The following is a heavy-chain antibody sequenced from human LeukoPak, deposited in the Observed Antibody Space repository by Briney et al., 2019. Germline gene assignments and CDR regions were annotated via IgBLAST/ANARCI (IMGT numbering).Heavy chain of an antibody. Sequence: KSSETLSLTCAVYGGSFSGYYWSWVRQPPGKGLEWIGEINHSGSTNYNPSLKSRVTISVDTSKNQFSLKLSSVTAADTAVYYCARTREYYYGMDVWGKGTTVTVSS. CDR2: INHSGST. V-gene: IGHV4-34*01. CDR3: ARTREYYYGMDV. J-gene: IGHJ6*04. CDR1: GGSFSGYY.